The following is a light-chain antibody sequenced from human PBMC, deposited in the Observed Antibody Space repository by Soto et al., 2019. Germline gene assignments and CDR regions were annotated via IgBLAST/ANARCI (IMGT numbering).Light chain of an antibody. CDR1: QGIRND. V-gene: IGKV1-6*01. CDR3: QQYNSYPWT. J-gene: IGKJ1*01. CDR2: AAS. Sequence: AIQMTQSPSSLSTSVGDRVTITCRASQGIRNDLGWYQQKPGKAPKLLIYAASKLQSGVPSRFIGSGSGAEFTLTISSRQPDDFATYYCQQYNSYPWTFGQGTKVEI.